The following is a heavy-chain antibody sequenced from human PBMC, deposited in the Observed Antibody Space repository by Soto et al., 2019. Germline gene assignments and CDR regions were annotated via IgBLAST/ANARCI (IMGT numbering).Heavy chain of an antibody. J-gene: IGHJ4*02. CDR2: TRNKADSYTT. D-gene: IGHD1-26*01. V-gene: IGHV3-72*01. CDR3: ATGVVGAADY. Sequence: EVQLVESGGGLIQPGGSLRLSCAASGFTCSDHYMDWVRQAPGKGLQWVGRTRNKADSYTTEYAASVKGRFTISRDDSNNSLYLQMNSLKTEDTAVYYCATGVVGAADYWGQGTLVSVSS. CDR1: GFTCSDHY.